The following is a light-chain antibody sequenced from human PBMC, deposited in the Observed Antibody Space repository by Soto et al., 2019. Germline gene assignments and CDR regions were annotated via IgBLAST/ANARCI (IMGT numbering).Light chain of an antibody. CDR2: EAS. CDR1: QNINTH. V-gene: IGKV3-11*01. CDR3: LQRSNWLT. J-gene: IGKJ4*01. Sequence: EIVLTQSPATLSLSPGERATLSCRASQNINTHLAWYQQRPGQVPRLLIYEASNRATGIPARFSGSGSGTDFPLTISSLEPEDFAVYYCLQRSNWLTFGGGTKVEIK.